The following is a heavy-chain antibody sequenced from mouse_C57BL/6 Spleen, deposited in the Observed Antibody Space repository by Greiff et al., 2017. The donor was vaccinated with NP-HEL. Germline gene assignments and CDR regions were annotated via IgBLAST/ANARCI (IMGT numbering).Heavy chain of an antibody. V-gene: IGHV1-82*01. CDR3: ARGPYYYGSSSFYAMDY. Sequence: QVQLKESGPELVKPGASVKISCKASGYAFSSSWMNWVKQRPGKGLEWIGRIYPGDGDTNYNGKFKGKATLTADKSSSTAYMQLSSLTSEDSAVYFCARGPYYYGSSSFYAMDYWGQGTSVTVSS. J-gene: IGHJ4*01. CDR2: IYPGDGDT. CDR1: GYAFSSSW. D-gene: IGHD1-1*01.